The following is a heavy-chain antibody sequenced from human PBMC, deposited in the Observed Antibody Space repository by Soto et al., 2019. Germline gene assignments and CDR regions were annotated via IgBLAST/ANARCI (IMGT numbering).Heavy chain of an antibody. D-gene: IGHD2-15*01. V-gene: IGHV4-34*01. Sequence: SETLSLTCAVYGGSFSGYYWSWIRQPPGKGLEWIGEINHSGSTNYNPSLKSRVTISVDTSKNQFSLKLSSVTAADTAVYYCARGVRGSCYVYWGQGTLVTVSS. CDR3: ARGVRGSCYVY. J-gene: IGHJ4*02. CDR1: GGSFSGYY. CDR2: INHSGST.